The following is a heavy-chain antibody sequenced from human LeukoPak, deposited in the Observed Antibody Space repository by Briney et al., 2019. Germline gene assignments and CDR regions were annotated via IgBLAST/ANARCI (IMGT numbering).Heavy chain of an antibody. J-gene: IGHJ4*02. CDR2: IKPDGSDK. V-gene: IGHV3-7*01. D-gene: IGHD3-22*01. CDR1: GFVFSNYW. CDR3: ATAYHYATAD. Sequence: GGSLRLSCAASGFVFSNYWMTWVRQAPGKGLEWVANIKPDGSDKYYVDSVKGRFTISRDNAKNSLYPQMNSLRAEDTAVYYCATAYHYATADWGQGTLVTVSS.